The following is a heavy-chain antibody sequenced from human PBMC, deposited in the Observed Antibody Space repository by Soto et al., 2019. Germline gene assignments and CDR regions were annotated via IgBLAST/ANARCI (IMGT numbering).Heavy chain of an antibody. Sequence: ASVKVSCKASGYTFTSYGISWVRQAPGQGLEWMGWISAYNGNTNYAQKLQGRVTMTTDTSTSTAYMELRRLRSDDTAVYYCARYDILTKNYYYGMDVWGQGTTVTVSS. CDR2: ISAYNGNT. CDR3: ARYDILTKNYYYGMDV. D-gene: IGHD3-9*01. CDR1: GYTFTSYG. V-gene: IGHV1-18*04. J-gene: IGHJ6*02.